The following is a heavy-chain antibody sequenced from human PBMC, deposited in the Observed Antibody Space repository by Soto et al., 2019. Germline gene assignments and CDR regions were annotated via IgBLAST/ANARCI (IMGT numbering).Heavy chain of an antibody. D-gene: IGHD2-21*02. CDR1: GGPFSSLA. J-gene: IGHJ3*02. CDR2: IIPIFGTA. CDR3: ARRPLYCGGDCTGAFDI. Sequence: SVKVSFKASGGPFSSLAVSLVRQAPGQGLEWMGGIIPIFGTANYAQKFQGRVTITADESTSTAYMELRSLRSEDTAVYYCARRPLYCGGDCTGAFDIWGQGTMVTVSS. V-gene: IGHV1-69*13.